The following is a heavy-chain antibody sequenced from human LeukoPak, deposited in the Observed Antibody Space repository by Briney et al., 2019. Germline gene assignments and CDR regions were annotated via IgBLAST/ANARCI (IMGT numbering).Heavy chain of an antibody. J-gene: IGHJ6*03. CDR3: ARAGSPNYYYYYYMDV. Sequence: SVKVSYKATGGTFSSYAISWVRQAPGQGLEWMGRIIPIFGTANYAQKFQGRVTITTDESTSTAYMELSSLRSEDTAVYYCARAGSPNYYYYYYMDVWGKGATVTVSS. CDR1: GGTFSSYA. V-gene: IGHV1-69*05. CDR2: IIPIFGTA. D-gene: IGHD1-14*01.